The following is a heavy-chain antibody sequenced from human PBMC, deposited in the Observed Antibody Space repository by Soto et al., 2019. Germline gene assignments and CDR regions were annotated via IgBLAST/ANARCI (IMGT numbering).Heavy chain of an antibody. D-gene: IGHD6-13*01. Sequence: QVQLVQSGAEVKKPGSSVKVSCKASGGTFSSYAISWVRQAPGQGLEWMGGIIPIFGTENYAQKFQGRVTITADKSTSTAYMALSSLRYEDTAVYYCAGVRGSHTLDSWGQGTLVTVSS. CDR2: IIPIFGTE. CDR1: GGTFSSYA. J-gene: IGHJ4*02. V-gene: IGHV1-69*06. CDR3: AGVRGSHTLDS.